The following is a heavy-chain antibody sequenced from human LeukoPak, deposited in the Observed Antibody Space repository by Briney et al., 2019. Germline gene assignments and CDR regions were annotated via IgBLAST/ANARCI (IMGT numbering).Heavy chain of an antibody. Sequence: SGGSLRLSCAASGFTFSSYSMNWVRPAPGKGLEYVSYISSSSSTIYYGDSVKGRVTISRDNAKNSQYLQMNSLRDEDTAVYYCAKGATPFDFWGQGTLVTVSS. CDR1: GFTFSSYS. V-gene: IGHV3-48*02. J-gene: IGHJ4*02. CDR2: ISSSSSTI. CDR3: AKGATPFDF. D-gene: IGHD1-26*01.